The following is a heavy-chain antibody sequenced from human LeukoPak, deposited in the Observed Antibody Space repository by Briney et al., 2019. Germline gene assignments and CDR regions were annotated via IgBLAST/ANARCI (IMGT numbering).Heavy chain of an antibody. CDR1: GHLYRRYA. V-gene: IGHV3-23*01. CDR2: ISGSGGST. D-gene: IGHD3-3*01. CDR3: TRGPVGDFLRCDRDGMVV. J-gene: IGHJ6*02. Sequence: GGSLRLLCAVSGHLYRRYAISWVRRPPGKGLEWVIDISGSGGSTYYADSVKGRFTISRDISKNTLYLQRNSLRAEDTAVYCCTRGPVGDFLRCDRDGMVVWGQGTTVSVSS.